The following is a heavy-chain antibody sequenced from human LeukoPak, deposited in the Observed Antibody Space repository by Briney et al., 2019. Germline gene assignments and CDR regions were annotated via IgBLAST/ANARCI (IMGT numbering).Heavy chain of an antibody. CDR1: GGSISSSSYY. V-gene: IGHV4-39*01. CDR2: IYYSAST. Sequence: SETLSLTCTVSGGSISSSSYYWGWIRQPPGKGSEWIGSIYYSASTYYSPSTKSRVTITVDTSKNQFSLKLSSVTAADTAMYYCARLRDAFDIWGQGTMVTVSS. CDR3: ARLRDAFDI. J-gene: IGHJ3*02.